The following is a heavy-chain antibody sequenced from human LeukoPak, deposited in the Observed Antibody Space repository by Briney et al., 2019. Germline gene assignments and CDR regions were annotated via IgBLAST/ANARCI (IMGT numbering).Heavy chain of an antibody. Sequence: GGSLRLSCAASGFTFSSHAVSWVRQAPGKGLEWVSIISGSGGSTNYADSVKGRFTISRDNAKNTLYLQMNSLRAEDTALYYCASRWWYFDLWGRGTLVTVSS. J-gene: IGHJ2*01. CDR1: GFTFSSHA. V-gene: IGHV3-23*01. D-gene: IGHD6-13*01. CDR2: ISGSGGST. CDR3: ASRWWYFDL.